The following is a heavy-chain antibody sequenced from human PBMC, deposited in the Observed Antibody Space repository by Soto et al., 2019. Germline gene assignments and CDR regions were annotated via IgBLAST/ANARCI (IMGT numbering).Heavy chain of an antibody. J-gene: IGHJ5*02. CDR1: GYTFTSYG. V-gene: IGHV1-18*01. CDR2: ISAYNGNT. Sequence: ASVKVSFKASGYTFTSYGISWVRQAPGQGLEWMGWISAYNGNTNYAQKLQGRVTMTTDTSTSTAYMELRSLRSDDTAVYYCARAVTTMAGNWFDPWGQGTLVTVSS. D-gene: IGHD1-1*01. CDR3: ARAVTTMAGNWFDP.